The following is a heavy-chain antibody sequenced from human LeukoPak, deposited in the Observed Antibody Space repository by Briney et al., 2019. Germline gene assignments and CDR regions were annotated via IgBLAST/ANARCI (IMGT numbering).Heavy chain of an antibody. CDR3: ARPYDTRGYFPDY. CDR2: ISRGSDHI. J-gene: IGHJ4*02. V-gene: IGHV3-21*01. D-gene: IGHD3-22*01. CDR1: GFTFSSYA. Sequence: GGSLRLSCAASGFTFSSYAMNWVRQAPGKGLEWVSSISRGSDHIFYADSMKGRFTISRDDAKNSLYLQMNSLGAEDTAVYYCARPYDTRGYFPDYWGQGTLVTVSS.